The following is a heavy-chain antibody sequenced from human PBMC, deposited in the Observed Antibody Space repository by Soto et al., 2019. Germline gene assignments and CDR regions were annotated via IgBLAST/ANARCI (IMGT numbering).Heavy chain of an antibody. J-gene: IGHJ2*01. V-gene: IGHV2-5*01. CDR1: GFSLTTSGGG. Sequence: SGPTRVNPTQTLTLTCTFSGFSLTTSGGGVGWIRQPPGKALEWLALIYWNDDKRYSPSLKSRLTITKDTSKNKVVLTMTNMKPLGTADYYFAHRQVQEQGRVLRQLDSCVTWGR. CDR3: AHRQVQEQGRVLRQLDSCVT. D-gene: IGHD6-19*01. CDR2: IYWNDDK.